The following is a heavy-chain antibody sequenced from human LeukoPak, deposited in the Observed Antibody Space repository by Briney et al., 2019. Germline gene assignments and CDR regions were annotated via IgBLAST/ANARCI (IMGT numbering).Heavy chain of an antibody. CDR2: IHNSGTT. D-gene: IGHD3/OR15-3a*01. CDR1: GYSISSGYF. J-gene: IGHJ5*02. V-gene: IGHV4-38-2*02. Sequence: SETLSLTCTVSGYSISSGYFWGWIRQAPGKGLVWIGSIHNSGTTNYNPSLKSRVAMAVDTSKNQFSLNLTSVTAAETAVYYCARALSGSGTNDYWAIRLDPWGQGTQVTVSS. CDR3: ARALSGSGTNDYWAIRLDP.